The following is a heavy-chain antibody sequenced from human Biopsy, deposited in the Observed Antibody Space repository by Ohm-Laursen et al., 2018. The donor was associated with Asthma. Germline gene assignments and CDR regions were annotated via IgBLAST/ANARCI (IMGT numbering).Heavy chain of an antibody. D-gene: IGHD6-19*01. CDR3: VRAVRNEQWLAPFDY. Sequence: GTLSLTCSVYGGSIRSFYWSWIRRSPEKGLEGMGDVYWTGSTNYNPSLKSRITMSVDTSKNRMFLELTSVTAADTAIYYCVRAVRNEQWLAPFDYWGQGKPVTVSS. V-gene: IGHV4-59*01. CDR1: GGSIRSFY. CDR2: VYWTGST. J-gene: IGHJ4*02.